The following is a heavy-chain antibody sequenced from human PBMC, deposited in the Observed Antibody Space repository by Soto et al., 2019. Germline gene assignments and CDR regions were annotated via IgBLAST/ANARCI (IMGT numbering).Heavy chain of an antibody. CDR3: ARGVATRYYYYGMDV. CDR1: GGTFSSYA. V-gene: IGHV1-69*01. J-gene: IGHJ6*02. D-gene: IGHD5-12*01. Sequence: VSCKASGGTFSSYAISWVRQAPGQGPEWMGGIIPIFGTANYAQKFQGRVTITADESTSTAYMELSSLRSEDTAVYYCARGVATRYYYYGMDVWGQGTTVTVSS. CDR2: IIPIFGTA.